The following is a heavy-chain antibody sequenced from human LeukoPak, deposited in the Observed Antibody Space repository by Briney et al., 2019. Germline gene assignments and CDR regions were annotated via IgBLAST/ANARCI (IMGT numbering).Heavy chain of an antibody. CDR2: MNNDGRVI. CDR3: AREFEATGFWALDY. J-gene: IGHJ4*02. D-gene: IGHD3-16*01. CDR1: GFTFNTYW. V-gene: IGHV3-74*01. Sequence: GGSLRLSCTVSGFTFNTYWMHWVRQAPGKGLVWVSRMNNDGRVISYADSVKGRFTISRDNAKNTLYLQMNSLRAEDTAVYCCAREFEATGFWALDYWGQGTLVTASS.